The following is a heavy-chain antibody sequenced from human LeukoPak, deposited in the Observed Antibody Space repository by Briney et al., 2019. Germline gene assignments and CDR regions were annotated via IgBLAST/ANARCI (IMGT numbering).Heavy chain of an antibody. V-gene: IGHV4-30-4*01. J-gene: IGHJ4*02. Sequence: SQTLSLTCTVSGGSISSGDFYWSRIRQPPGKGLEWIGYIYYSGSTYYNPSLKSRLTISVDTSKNQFSLKLSSVTAADTAVYYCARTVYGSSLEYYFDYWGQGTLVTVSS. D-gene: IGHD4-17*01. CDR1: GGSISSGDFY. CDR2: IYYSGST. CDR3: ARTVYGSSLEYYFDY.